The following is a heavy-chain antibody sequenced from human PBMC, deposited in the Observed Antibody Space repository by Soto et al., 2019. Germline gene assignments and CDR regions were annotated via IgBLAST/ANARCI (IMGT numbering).Heavy chain of an antibody. J-gene: IGHJ6*02. Sequence: ASVKVSCKASGYTFTGYYMHWVRQAPGQGLEWMGWINPNSGGTNYAQKFQGWVTMTRDTSISTAYMELSRLRSDDTAVYYCARVYCSSTSCYGRLYYYYGMDVWGQGTTVTVSS. V-gene: IGHV1-2*04. D-gene: IGHD2-2*01. CDR2: INPNSGGT. CDR3: ARVYCSSTSCYGRLYYYYGMDV. CDR1: GYTFTGYY.